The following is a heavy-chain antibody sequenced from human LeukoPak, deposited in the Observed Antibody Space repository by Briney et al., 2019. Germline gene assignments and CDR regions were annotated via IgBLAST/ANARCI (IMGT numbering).Heavy chain of an antibody. CDR2: INPNSGGT. Sequence: VASVTVSCKASGYTFTGYYMHWVRPAPGQGLEGMGWINPNSGGTNYAQKFQGRVTMTRDTSISTAYMELSRLRSDDTAVYYCARDQGAVAGTIAYYGMDVWGQGTTVTVSS. V-gene: IGHV1-2*02. CDR3: ARDQGAVAGTIAYYGMDV. CDR1: GYTFTGYY. J-gene: IGHJ6*02. D-gene: IGHD6-19*01.